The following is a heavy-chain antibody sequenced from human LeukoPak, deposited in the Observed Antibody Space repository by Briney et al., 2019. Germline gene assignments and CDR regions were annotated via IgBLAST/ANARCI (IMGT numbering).Heavy chain of an antibody. D-gene: IGHD3-10*01. CDR1: GFTFSNYG. V-gene: IGHV3-23*01. Sequence: GGSLRLSCAPSGFTFSNYGINSVRQAPGKGLEWVSSISGYGGSTYYADSVEGRLTISRDNAKNSLYLQMDSLTAEDTALYYCARDPYYYNSVSFAAFDIWGQGTMVTVSS. J-gene: IGHJ3*02. CDR3: ARDPYYYNSVSFAAFDI. CDR2: ISGYGGST.